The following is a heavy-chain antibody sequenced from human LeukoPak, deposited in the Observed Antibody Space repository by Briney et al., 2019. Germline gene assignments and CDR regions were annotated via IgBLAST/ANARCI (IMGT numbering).Heavy chain of an antibody. V-gene: IGHV3-30*02. CDR2: IRYDGSNK. J-gene: IGHJ5*02. D-gene: IGHD5-18*01. Sequence: GGSLRLSCAASGFTVSSNYMSWVRQAPGKGLEWVAFIRYDGSNKYYADSVKGRFTISRDNSKNTLYLQMNSLRAEDTAVYYCAKDGVRPQKYSYGPNWFDPWGQGTLVTVSS. CDR1: GFTVSSNY. CDR3: AKDGVRPQKYSYGPNWFDP.